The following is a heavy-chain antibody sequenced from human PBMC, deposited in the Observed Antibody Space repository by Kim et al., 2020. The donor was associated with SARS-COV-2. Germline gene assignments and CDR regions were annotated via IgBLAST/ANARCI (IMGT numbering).Heavy chain of an antibody. D-gene: IGHD1-26*01. Sequence: KGRFTISRDNSKNTLYLQMNSLRAEDTDVYYCAKGLGIVGANYYYYGMDVWGQGTTVTVSS. CDR3: AKGLGIVGANYYYYGMDV. J-gene: IGHJ6*02. V-gene: IGHV3-23*01.